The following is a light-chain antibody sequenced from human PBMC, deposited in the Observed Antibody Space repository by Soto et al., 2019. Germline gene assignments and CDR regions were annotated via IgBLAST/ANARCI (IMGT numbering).Light chain of an antibody. V-gene: IGKV1-39*01. J-gene: IGKJ2*01. CDR2: AAS. CDR1: QSISSY. Sequence: DIQMTQSPASLSASVGDRVTITCRASQSISSYLNWYQQKPGKAPQLLIYAASSLQSGVPSRFSGSGSGTDFTLTIRSLQPEDFATYYCQQSYSTPYTLGQGTKREIK. CDR3: QQSYSTPYT.